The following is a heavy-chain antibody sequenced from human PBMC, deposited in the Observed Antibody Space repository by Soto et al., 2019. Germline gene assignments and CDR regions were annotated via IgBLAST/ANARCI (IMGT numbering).Heavy chain of an antibody. V-gene: IGHV1-18*01. CDR3: ARGGFAYGYLDF. CDR2: ISTYNVDT. CDR1: GYTFTSYG. J-gene: IGHJ4*02. D-gene: IGHD5-18*01. Sequence: QVHLVQSGAEVKKPGASLKVSCKASGYTFTSYGIVWVRQAPGQGLEWMGWISTYNVDTKYAQKFKGRVTMSTDTSKTTAYMELTSLTSDDTATYYCARGGFAYGYLDFWGQGTLATVSS.